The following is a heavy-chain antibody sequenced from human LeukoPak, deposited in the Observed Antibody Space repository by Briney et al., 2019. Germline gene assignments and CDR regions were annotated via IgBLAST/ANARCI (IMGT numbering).Heavy chain of an antibody. CDR1: GFTFSSYG. J-gene: IGHJ5*02. CDR3: AKSRGGSFPGGFDP. V-gene: IGHV3-23*01. CDR2: ISGSGAIT. D-gene: IGHD2-15*01. Sequence: GGSLRLSCAASGFTFSSYGMSWVRQAPGKGLEWVSAISGSGAITYYADSVKGRFTISRDNSKNTLYLQMNSLRVEDTAIYYCAKSRGGSFPGGFDPWGHGTLVTISS.